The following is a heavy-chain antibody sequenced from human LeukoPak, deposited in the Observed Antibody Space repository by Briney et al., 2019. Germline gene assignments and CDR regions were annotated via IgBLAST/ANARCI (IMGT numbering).Heavy chain of an antibody. J-gene: IGHJ4*02. V-gene: IGHV1-2*02. Sequence: ASVTVSRKSSGYTFTGYYMHWVRQAPGQGLEWMGWINPNSGGTNYAQKFQGRVTMTRDTSISTAYMELSRLRSDDTAVYYCARDLTAMGVYWGQGTLVTVSS. D-gene: IGHD3-16*01. CDR3: ARDLTAMGVY. CDR1: GYTFTGYY. CDR2: INPNSGGT.